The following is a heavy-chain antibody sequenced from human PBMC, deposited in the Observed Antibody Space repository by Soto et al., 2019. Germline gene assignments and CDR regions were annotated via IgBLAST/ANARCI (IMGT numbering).Heavy chain of an antibody. CDR2: IYTNGNT. J-gene: IGHJ4*02. V-gene: IGHV4-4*07. CDR1: GGSLTTYF. Sequence: PSETLSLTCTVSGGSLTTYFWSWVRQPAGKGLEWIGRIYTNGNTIYNPSLEGRVTMSVDTSKNQFSLKLTSVTAADTAVYYCARGLSGVYSFDYWGQGALVTVSS. D-gene: IGHD3-10*01. CDR3: ARGLSGVYSFDY.